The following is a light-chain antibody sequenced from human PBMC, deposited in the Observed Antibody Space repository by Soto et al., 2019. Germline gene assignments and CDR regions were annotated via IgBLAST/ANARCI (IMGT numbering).Light chain of an antibody. CDR3: TSFAGNFDVV. V-gene: IGLV2-8*01. Sequence: QSVLTQPPSASGSPGQSVTISCTGTSSDIGGYNYVSWYQQPPGKAPKLMIYEVTKRASGVPGLFSGTMSVNTASLTVCGLQAEDEADYYCTSFAGNFDVVFGGGTKVTVL. J-gene: IGLJ2*01. CDR1: SSDIGGYNY. CDR2: EVT.